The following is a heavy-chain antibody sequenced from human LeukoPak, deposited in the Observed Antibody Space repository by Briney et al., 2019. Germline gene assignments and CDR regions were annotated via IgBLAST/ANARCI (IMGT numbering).Heavy chain of an antibody. Sequence: GGSLSLSCAASGLTFSNYAMSWVRQAPGKGLEWVSGITSGFTPLYSDSVKGRFTISRDNSKTTFHLQMTSLRAKHTGVYYCAKDYADSRVGDVFLEYWGQGTLVTVSS. CDR2: ITSGFTP. D-gene: IGHD1-26*01. CDR3: AKDYADSRVGDVFLEY. V-gene: IGHV3-23*01. CDR1: GLTFSNYA. J-gene: IGHJ4*02.